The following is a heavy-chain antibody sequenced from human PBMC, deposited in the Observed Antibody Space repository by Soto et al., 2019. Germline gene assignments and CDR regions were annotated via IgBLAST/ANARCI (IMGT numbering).Heavy chain of an antibody. V-gene: IGHV3-21*01. Sequence: PGGSLRLSCAASGFTFSSYSMNWVRQAPGKGLEWVSSISSSSSYIYYADSVKGRFTISRDNAKNSLYLQMNSLGAEDTAVYYCARDEQGRYGAAFDIWGQGTMVTVSS. CDR3: ARDEQGRYGAAFDI. J-gene: IGHJ3*02. CDR2: ISSSSSYI. CDR1: GFTFSSYS. D-gene: IGHD4-17*01.